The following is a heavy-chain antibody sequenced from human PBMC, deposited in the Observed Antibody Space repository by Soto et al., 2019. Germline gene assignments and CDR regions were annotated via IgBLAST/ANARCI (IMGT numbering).Heavy chain of an antibody. CDR2: IRWDGGNT. CDR3: TTGVWGSYRYNFDYFDY. V-gene: IGHV3-43*01. Sequence: PGGSLRLSCATSGFTFNDFTMHWVRLVPGKGLEWVSLIRWDGGNTYYAHSVKGRFTISRDNSKNFLYLQMNSLRTEDTALYYCTTGVWGSYRYNFDYFDYWGQGTLVTVSS. CDR1: GFTFNDFT. J-gene: IGHJ4*02. D-gene: IGHD3-16*02.